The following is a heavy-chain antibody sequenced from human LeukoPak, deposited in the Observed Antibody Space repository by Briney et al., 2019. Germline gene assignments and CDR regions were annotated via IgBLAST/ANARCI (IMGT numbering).Heavy chain of an antibody. CDR1: GFTFSSYG. D-gene: IGHD3-3*01. V-gene: IGHV3-7*01. J-gene: IGHJ6*02. CDR2: IKPDGSEK. Sequence: GGSLRLSCAASGFTFSSYGMHWVRQAPGKGLEWVAIIKPDGSEKYYVDSVEGRFTISRDNAKNSLYLQMNSLRAEDTAVYYCARDTVFGVLIGPRMDVWGQGTTVTVSS. CDR3: ARDTVFGVLIGPRMDV.